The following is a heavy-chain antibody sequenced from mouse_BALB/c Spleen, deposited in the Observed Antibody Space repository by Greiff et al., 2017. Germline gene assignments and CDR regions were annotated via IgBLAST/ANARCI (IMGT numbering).Heavy chain of an antibody. CDR3: TREDYGSSYRYFDV. CDR1: GYTFTSYY. Sequence: QVQLQQSGAELVKPGASVKLSCKASGYTFTSYYMYWVKQRPGQGLEWIGEINPSNGGTNFNEKFKSKATLTVDKSSSTAYMQLSSLTSEDSAVYYCTREDYGSSYRYFDVWGAGTTVTVSS. J-gene: IGHJ1*01. D-gene: IGHD1-1*01. V-gene: IGHV1S81*02. CDR2: INPSNGGT.